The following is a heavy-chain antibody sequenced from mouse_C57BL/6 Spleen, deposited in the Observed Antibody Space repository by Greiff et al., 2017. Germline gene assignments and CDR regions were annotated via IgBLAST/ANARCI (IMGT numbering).Heavy chain of an antibody. D-gene: IGHD1-1*01. V-gene: IGHV1-55*01. Sequence: VKLQQPGAELVKPGASVKMSCKASGYTFTSYWITWVKQRPGQGLEWIGDIYPGSGSTNYNEKFKSKATLTVDTSSSTAYMQLSSLTSEDSAVYYCARCYYGSSYGGFFDYWGQGTTLTVSS. CDR2: IYPGSGST. J-gene: IGHJ2*01. CDR1: GYTFTSYW. CDR3: ARCYYGSSYGGFFDY.